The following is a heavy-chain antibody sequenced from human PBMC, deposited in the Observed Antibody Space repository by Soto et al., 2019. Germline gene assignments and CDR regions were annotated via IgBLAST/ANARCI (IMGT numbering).Heavy chain of an antibody. D-gene: IGHD3-3*01. J-gene: IGHJ6*03. CDR2: ISCSSSYI. V-gene: IGHV3-21*01. Sequence: EVQLVEAGGGLVKPGGSLRLSCAASGFTFSSYSMNWVRQAPGKGLGWVASISCSSSYIYYADSVKGRFTIYRDNAKNSLYLQMNSLRAEETAVYYCARTKYYDFWRGYFETNYYFYYMDVWGKGTTVTVSS. CDR1: GFTFSSYS. CDR3: ARTKYYDFWRGYFETNYYFYYMDV.